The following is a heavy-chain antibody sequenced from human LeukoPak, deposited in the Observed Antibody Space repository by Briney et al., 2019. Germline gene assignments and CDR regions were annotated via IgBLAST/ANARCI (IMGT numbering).Heavy chain of an antibody. CDR2: IYYSGST. D-gene: IGHD3-3*02. V-gene: IGHV4-59*08. Sequence: SETLSLTCTVSGGSISSYYWSWIRQPPGKGLEWIGYIYYSGSTTYNPSLKSRVTISVDTSKNQLSLRLSSVTAADTAVYYCARQRSFLESTDTVDYWGQGTLVTVSS. J-gene: IGHJ4*02. CDR1: GGSISSYY. CDR3: ARQRSFLESTDTVDY.